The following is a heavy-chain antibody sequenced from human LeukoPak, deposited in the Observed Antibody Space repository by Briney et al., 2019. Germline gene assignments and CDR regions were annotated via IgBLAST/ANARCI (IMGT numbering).Heavy chain of an antibody. D-gene: IGHD2-15*01. V-gene: IGHV1-69*05. CDR3: ARVGAYCSGISCFDY. Sequence: SVKVSCKASGGTFSSYAISWVRQAPGQGLEWMGGIIPIFGTANYAQKFQGRVTVTTDESTSTAYMELSSLRSEDTAVYYCARVGAYCSGISCFDYWGQGTLVTVSS. J-gene: IGHJ4*02. CDR2: IIPIFGTA. CDR1: GGTFSSYA.